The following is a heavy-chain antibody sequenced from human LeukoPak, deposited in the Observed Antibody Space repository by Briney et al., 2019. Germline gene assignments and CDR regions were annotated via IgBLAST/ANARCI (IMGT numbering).Heavy chain of an antibody. D-gene: IGHD2-2*01. CDR3: ARDSSHYCSSTSCYSSGLDY. J-gene: IGHJ4*02. Sequence: SGGSLRLSCAASGFTFDDYAMHWVRQAPGKGLVWVSRINSDGSSTSYADSVKGRFTISRDNAKNTLYLQMNSLRAEDTAVYYCARDSSHYCSSTSCYSSGLDYWGQGTLVTVSS. V-gene: IGHV3-74*01. CDR2: INSDGSST. CDR1: GFTFDDYA.